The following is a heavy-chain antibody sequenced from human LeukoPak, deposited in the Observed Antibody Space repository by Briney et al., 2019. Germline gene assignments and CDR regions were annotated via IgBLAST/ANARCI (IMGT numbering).Heavy chain of an antibody. V-gene: IGHV3-74*01. CDR1: GFTFSSNW. CDR2: INEDGSTT. CDR3: VRDLGGRSGH. D-gene: IGHD1-26*01. J-gene: IGHJ4*02. Sequence: GGSLRLSCAASGFTFSSNWMHWVRQAPGEGLVWVSRINEDGSTTNYADSVKGRFTISRDNAKNTLYLQMNSLRAEDTAVYYCVRDLGGRSGHWGQGTLVTVSS.